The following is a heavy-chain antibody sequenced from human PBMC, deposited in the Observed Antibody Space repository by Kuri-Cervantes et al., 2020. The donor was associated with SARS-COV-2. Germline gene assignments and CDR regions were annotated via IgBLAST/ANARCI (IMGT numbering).Heavy chain of an antibody. Sequence: SETLSLTCTVSGGSISSGSYYWSWIRQPAGKGLEWSGRSYNSGSTNYNPSLKSRVTISVDTSKNQFSLKLSSVTAADTAVYYCARDSPGATNWFDPWGQGTLVTVSS. V-gene: IGHV4-61*10. J-gene: IGHJ5*02. D-gene: IGHD6-25*01. CDR3: ARDSPGATNWFDP. CDR1: GGSISSGSYY. CDR2: SYNSGST.